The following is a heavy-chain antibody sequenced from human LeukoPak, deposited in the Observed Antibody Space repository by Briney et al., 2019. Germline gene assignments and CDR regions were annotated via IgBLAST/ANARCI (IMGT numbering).Heavy chain of an antibody. CDR1: GGSFSGYY. CDR3: ARLLRLGELSSHKSLWYFDY. V-gene: IGHV4-34*01. Sequence: SETLSLTCAVYGGSFSGYYWSWIRQPPGKGLEWIGEINHSGSTNYNPSLKSRVTISVDTSKNQFSLKLSSVTAADTAVYYCARLLRLGELSSHKSLWYFDYWGQGTLVTVSS. CDR2: INHSGST. D-gene: IGHD3-16*02. J-gene: IGHJ4*02.